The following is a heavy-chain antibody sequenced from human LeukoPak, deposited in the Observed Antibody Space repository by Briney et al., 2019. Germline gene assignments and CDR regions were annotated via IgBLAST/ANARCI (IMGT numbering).Heavy chain of an antibody. V-gene: IGHV3-23*01. D-gene: IGHD3-22*01. CDR2: ISRMGGST. Sequence: GGPLGLSFQAFGFPLISNGIPWVRRAPGKGRGWWPAISRMGGSTYYADSVKGGVTISRGNSRNTLYLQMNSLRAEDRAVYYCARTYYYESSGYYYGNWYDPWGQGTLVTVSS. CDR1: GFPLISNG. CDR3: ARTYYYESSGYYYGNWYDP. J-gene: IGHJ5*02.